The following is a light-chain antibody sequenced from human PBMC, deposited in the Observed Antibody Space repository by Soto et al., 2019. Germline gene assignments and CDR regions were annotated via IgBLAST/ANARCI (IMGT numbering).Light chain of an antibody. CDR1: TIDVGAFNY. CDR3: SSYTTSNPWV. Sequence: QSVLTQPASVSASPGQSITISCTGTTIDVGAFNYVSWYQQHPGKAPKLIIYEVSHRPSGVSNRFSASKSGNTASLTISGLRDEDESDYYCSSYTTSNPWVFGGGTKLTVL. V-gene: IGLV2-14*01. CDR2: EVS. J-gene: IGLJ3*02.